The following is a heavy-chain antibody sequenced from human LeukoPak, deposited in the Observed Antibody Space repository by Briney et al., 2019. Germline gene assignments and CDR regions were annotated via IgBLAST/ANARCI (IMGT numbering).Heavy chain of an antibody. Sequence: GGSLRLSCAASGFTFSNYCMSWVRQAPARGLEWVASISPGGGTTYYADYVKGRFTISRDNSNNSLFVQMNSLRVEDTAVYFCAKSRSGSANWALRIFDNWGQGTLVTVSS. V-gene: IGHV3-23*01. D-gene: IGHD1-1*01. CDR3: AKSRSGSANWALRIFDN. J-gene: IGHJ4*02. CDR1: GFTFSNYC. CDR2: ISPGGGTT.